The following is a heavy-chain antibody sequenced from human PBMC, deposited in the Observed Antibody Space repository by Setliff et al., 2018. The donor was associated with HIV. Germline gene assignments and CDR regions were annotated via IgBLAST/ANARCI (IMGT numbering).Heavy chain of an antibody. J-gene: IGHJ4*02. D-gene: IGHD5-12*01. CDR3: ANSGEMAAITYFDY. V-gene: IGHV3-30*04. Sequence: PGGSLRLSCAASGFIFSNYAMQWVRQAPGKGLEWVAAITSDGSNEYYADSVKGRFTISRDNSKNTLYVQMNSLRAEDTAVYYCANSGEMAAITYFDYWGQGTLVTVSS. CDR1: GFIFSNYA. CDR2: ITSDGSNE.